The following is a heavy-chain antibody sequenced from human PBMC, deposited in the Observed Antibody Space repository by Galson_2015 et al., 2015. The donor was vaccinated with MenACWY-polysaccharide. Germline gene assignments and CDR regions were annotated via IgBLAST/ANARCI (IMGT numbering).Heavy chain of an antibody. CDR3: ARALLSGLYNWFDP. J-gene: IGHJ5*02. CDR1: GDSITSGVYY. CDR2: VFSTGST. V-gene: IGHV4-61*02. Sequence: TLSLTCTVSGDSITSGVYYWTWIRQSAGKGLEWIGRVFSTGSTTYNPSLKSRVIISVDTSKNQFSLSLTSVTAADTAVYFCARALLSGLYNWFDPWGQGILVTVSS. D-gene: IGHD6-25*01.